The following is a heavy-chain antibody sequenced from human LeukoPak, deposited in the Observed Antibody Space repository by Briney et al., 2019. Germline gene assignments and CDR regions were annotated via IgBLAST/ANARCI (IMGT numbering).Heavy chain of an antibody. Sequence: GASVTVSCKASGYTFTSYYMHWLRQAPGQGLEWMGWINPNSGGTNYAQKFQGWVTMTRDTSISTAYMELSRLRSDDTAVYYCARAKRAVAGPREAFDIWGQGTMVTVSS. D-gene: IGHD6-19*01. CDR3: ARAKRAVAGPREAFDI. CDR2: INPNSGGT. CDR1: GYTFTSYY. V-gene: IGHV1-2*04. J-gene: IGHJ3*02.